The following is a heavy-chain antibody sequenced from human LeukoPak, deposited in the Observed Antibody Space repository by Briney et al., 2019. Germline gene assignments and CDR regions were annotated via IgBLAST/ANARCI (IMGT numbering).Heavy chain of an antibody. Sequence: PSETLSLTCTVSGDSISSSPYYWVWIRQPPGKGLEWIGTIYNGGSAYYTPSLKSRVTISVDTSKNQVSLKLSSVTAADTAVYICAAHQGGTVFASWGQGTLVTVSS. CDR1: GDSISSSPYY. J-gene: IGHJ4*02. CDR2: IYNGGSA. V-gene: IGHV4-39*01. CDR3: AAHQGGTVFAS. D-gene: IGHD1-7*01.